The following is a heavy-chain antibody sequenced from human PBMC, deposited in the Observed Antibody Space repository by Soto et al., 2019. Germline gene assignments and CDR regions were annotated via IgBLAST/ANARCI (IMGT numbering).Heavy chain of an antibody. CDR2: IYDSGIT. V-gene: IGHV4-31*02. Sequence: QVQLEQSGPGLVKPSQTLTLPCNISGGSITSTHHYWSWIRQSPREGLEWIGYIYDSGITHYNPSFKGRVTILRDTSQIQFSLIMHSVTVADSAGYYCASEVSGTGACDYWGRGTLVTVSS. J-gene: IGHJ4*02. D-gene: IGHD2-21*02. CDR3: ASEVSGTGACDY. CDR1: GGSITSTHHY.